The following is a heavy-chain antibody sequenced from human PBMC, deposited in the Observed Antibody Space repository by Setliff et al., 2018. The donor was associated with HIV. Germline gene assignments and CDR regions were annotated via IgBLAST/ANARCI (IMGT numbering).Heavy chain of an antibody. J-gene: IGHJ4*02. V-gene: IGHV3-49*03. Sequence: PGGSLRLSCAASGFTFSSYSMNWIRQAPGRGLEWVGFIRSKAYGGTTEYAASVKGRFTISRDDSYGIAYLQMNSLKTEDTAVYYCTRGGSGPGIDFDYWGQGTLVTVSS. CDR3: TRGGSGPGIDFDY. CDR2: IRSKAYGGTT. CDR1: GFTFSSYS. D-gene: IGHD3-16*01.